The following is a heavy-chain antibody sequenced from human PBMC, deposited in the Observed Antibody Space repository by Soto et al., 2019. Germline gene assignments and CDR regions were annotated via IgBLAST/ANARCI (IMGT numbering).Heavy chain of an antibody. D-gene: IGHD3-22*01. CDR1: GFTFSSYA. CDR3: AKDSAYHHYDSGGYGLDY. J-gene: IGHJ4*02. CDR2: ISGSGSST. Sequence: GGSLRLSCAASGFTFSSYAMSWVRQAPGKGLEWVSAISGSGSSTYYADSVKGRFTISRDNSKNTLYLQLNSLRAEDTAVYYCAKDSAYHHYDSGGYGLDYWGQGTLVTVYS. V-gene: IGHV3-23*01.